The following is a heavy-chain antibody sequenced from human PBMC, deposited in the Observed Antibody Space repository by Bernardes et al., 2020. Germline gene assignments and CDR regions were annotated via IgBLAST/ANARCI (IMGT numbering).Heavy chain of an antibody. Sequence: SETLSLTCTVSGGSISSYYWSWILQPPGKGLEWIGYIYYSGSTNYNPSLKSRVTISVDTSKNQFSLKLSSVTAADTAVYYCARVQMATIGGYYYYGMDVWGQGTTVTVSS. D-gene: IGHD5-12*01. V-gene: IGHV4-59*01. CDR1: GGSISSYY. J-gene: IGHJ6*02. CDR2: IYYSGST. CDR3: ARVQMATIGGYYYYGMDV.